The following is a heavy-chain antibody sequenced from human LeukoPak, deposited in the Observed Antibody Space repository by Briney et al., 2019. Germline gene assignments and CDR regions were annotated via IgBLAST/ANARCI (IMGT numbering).Heavy chain of an antibody. CDR3: ARVRWNYVYMDV. CDR2: ISSSSSYI. Sequence: KSGGSLRLSCAASGFTFRSYSMNWVRQAPGKGLEWVSSISSSSSYIYYADSVKGRFTISRDNAKNSLYLQMNSLRAEDTAVYYCARVRWNYVYMDVWGKGTTVTVSS. CDR1: GFTFRSYS. D-gene: IGHD1-7*01. V-gene: IGHV3-21*01. J-gene: IGHJ6*03.